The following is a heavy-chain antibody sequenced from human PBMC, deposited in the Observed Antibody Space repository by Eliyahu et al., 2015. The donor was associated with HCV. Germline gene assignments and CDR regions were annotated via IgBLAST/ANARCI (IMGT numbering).Heavy chain of an antibody. CDR1: XXXXXTYC. CDR2: IHYSGST. Sequence: QVQLQESGPGLVQPXETLSLTCTVSXXXXXTYCWSWXRQPPGKGLEWIGYIHYSGSTDYNPSLKSRXTISVDTSKNQFSLKLSSVTAADTAVYYCASGGGGIAVAGTGGWFDPWGQGTLVTVSS. J-gene: IGHJ5*02. D-gene: IGHD6-19*01. CDR3: ASGGGGIAVAGTGGWFDP. V-gene: IGHV4-59*01.